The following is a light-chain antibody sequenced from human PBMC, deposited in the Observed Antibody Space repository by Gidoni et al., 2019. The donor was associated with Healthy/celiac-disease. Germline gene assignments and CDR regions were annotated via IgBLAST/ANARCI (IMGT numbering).Light chain of an antibody. J-gene: IGKJ1*01. Sequence: DIQMTQSPSTLSASVGDRVTISYRASQSINSWLAWYQQKPGKDPKLLIYKASSFERWVPARFGGSGSGTEFTLTISSLQPDDFATYYCQQYNSYSWTFGQGTKVEIK. CDR2: KAS. CDR3: QQYNSYSWT. CDR1: QSINSW. V-gene: IGKV1-5*03.